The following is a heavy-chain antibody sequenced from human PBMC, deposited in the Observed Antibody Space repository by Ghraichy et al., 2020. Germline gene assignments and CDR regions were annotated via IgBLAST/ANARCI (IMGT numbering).Heavy chain of an antibody. J-gene: IGHJ4*02. D-gene: IGHD3-10*01. CDR1: GGTFSSYA. CDR3: AISPLPITMVRGGNYFDY. V-gene: IGHV1-69*13. CDR2: IIPIFGTA. Sequence: SVKVSCKASGGTFSSYAISWVRQAPGQGLEWMGGIIPIFGTANYAQKFQGRVTITADESTSTAYMELSSLRSEDTAVYYCAISPLPITMVRGGNYFDYWGQGTLVTVSS.